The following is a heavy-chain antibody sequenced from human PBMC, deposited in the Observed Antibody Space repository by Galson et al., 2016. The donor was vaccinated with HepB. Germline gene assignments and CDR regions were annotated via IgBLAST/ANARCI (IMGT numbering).Heavy chain of an antibody. Sequence: ETLSLTCTVSGGSVNIDNYYWSWIRQPPGKALEWIAHFSSSASPIYRPSLQSRVSVSMDTSKNQVSLQLTPVTAADTAVYYCARVKLSGGGVSFDYWGQGTLVIVSS. CDR3: ARVKLSGGGVSFDY. D-gene: IGHD5-12*01. CDR1: GGSVNIDNYY. CDR2: FSSSASP. V-gene: IGHV4-61*01. J-gene: IGHJ4*02.